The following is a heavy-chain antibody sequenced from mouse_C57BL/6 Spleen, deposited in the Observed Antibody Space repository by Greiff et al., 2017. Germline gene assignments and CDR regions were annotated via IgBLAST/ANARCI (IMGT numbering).Heavy chain of an antibody. V-gene: IGHV3-6*01. Sequence: DVQLQESGPGLVKPSQSLSLTCSVTGYSITSGYYWNWIRQFPGNKLEWMGYISYDGSNNYNPSLKNRISITRDTSKNQFFLKLNSVTTEDTATYYCARAELGFDYWGQGTTLTVSS. J-gene: IGHJ2*01. D-gene: IGHD4-1*01. CDR3: ARAELGFDY. CDR1: GYSITSGYY. CDR2: ISYDGSN.